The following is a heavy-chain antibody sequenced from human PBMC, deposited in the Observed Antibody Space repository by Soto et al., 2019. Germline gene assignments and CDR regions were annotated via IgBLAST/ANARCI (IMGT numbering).Heavy chain of an antibody. Sequence: EVELVESGGGLVQPGGSLRLSCAASGFTVSNCCMHWVRQAQGKGLVWFSRIHSDGSTISYTDSVKGRFTISRDNAKNTLYLQMNILLADDTAVHDCARVGYGSGSYHFDYWGQGTLVTVSS. CDR3: ARVGYGSGSYHFDY. V-gene: IGHV3-74*01. D-gene: IGHD3-10*01. CDR2: IHSDGSTI. J-gene: IGHJ4*02. CDR1: GFTVSNCC.